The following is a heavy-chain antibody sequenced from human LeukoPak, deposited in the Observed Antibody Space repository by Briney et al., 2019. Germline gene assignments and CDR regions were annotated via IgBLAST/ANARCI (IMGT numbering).Heavy chain of an antibody. CDR2: IWHDGSVE. J-gene: IGHJ6*03. CDR3: AKEGDQFRGYLDA. CDR1: GFMFSRLG. V-gene: IGHV3-33*06. Sequence: GGSLRLSCAASGFMFSRLGMQWVRQAPGEGLEWVSMIWHDGSVEEYADSVKGRFTISRDNSQNTLYLQMNSLRDDDTAVYYCAKEGDQFRGYLDAWGKGTTVTVSS. D-gene: IGHD3-16*01.